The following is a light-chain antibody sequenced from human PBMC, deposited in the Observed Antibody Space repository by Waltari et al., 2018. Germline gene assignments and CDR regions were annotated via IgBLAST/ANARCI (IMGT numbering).Light chain of an antibody. V-gene: IGKV3-15*01. J-gene: IGKJ4*01. CDR2: GAS. CDR3: QQYNKWPPLT. Sequence: EVLMTQSPATLSVSPGERVTLSCRASQNIHDNLAWYQQKPGQAPRLLIYGASTRATAIPARFRGSGSGTEFTLTISSLQSADFAVYYCQQYNKWPPLTFGGGTKVEIK. CDR1: QNIHDN.